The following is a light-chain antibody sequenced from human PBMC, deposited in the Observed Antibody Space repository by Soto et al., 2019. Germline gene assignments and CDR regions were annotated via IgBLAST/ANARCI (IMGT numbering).Light chain of an antibody. Sequence: EIVLTQSPATLSLSPGDRAILSCRASQSISSALAWYQQKPGQAPRLLIYDASDRATGIPARFSGSRSGTDFTLTISSLEPEDFSVYYCQQRSDWLTFGGGTRVEI. CDR3: QQRSDWLT. CDR1: QSISSA. J-gene: IGKJ4*01. CDR2: DAS. V-gene: IGKV3-11*01.